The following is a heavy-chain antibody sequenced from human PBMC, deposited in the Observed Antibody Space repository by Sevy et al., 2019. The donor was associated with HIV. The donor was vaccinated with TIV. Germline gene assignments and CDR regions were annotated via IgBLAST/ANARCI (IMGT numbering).Heavy chain of an antibody. J-gene: IGHJ2*01. V-gene: IGHV3-72*01. CDR3: AAVAADRGYFNI. Sequence: GESLKISCAASGFTFSSYEMNWVRQAPGKGLKWIGRIRNKAKSSTTEYAASVKGRFTITRDDSKNSLYLQMNSLKTEDTARYYCAAVAADRGYFNIWGRGTLVTVSS. CDR1: GFTFSSYE. CDR2: IRNKAKSSTT. D-gene: IGHD6-19*01.